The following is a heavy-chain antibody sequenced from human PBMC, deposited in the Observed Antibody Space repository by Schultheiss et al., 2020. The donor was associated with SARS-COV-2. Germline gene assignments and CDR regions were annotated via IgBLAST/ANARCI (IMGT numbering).Heavy chain of an antibody. CDR3: ARVKVRVVPAAHYMDV. D-gene: IGHD2-2*01. V-gene: IGHV3-53*04. CDR2: IYSGGST. Sequence: GGSLRLSCAASGFTVSSNYMSWVRQAPGKGLEWVSVIYSGGSTYYADSVKGRFTISRHNSKNTLYLQMNSLRAEDTAVYHCARVKVRVVPAAHYMDVWGKGTTVTVSS. CDR1: GFTVSSNY. J-gene: IGHJ6*03.